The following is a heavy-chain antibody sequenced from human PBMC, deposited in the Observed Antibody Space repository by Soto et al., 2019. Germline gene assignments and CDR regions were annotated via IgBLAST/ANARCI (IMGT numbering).Heavy chain of an antibody. D-gene: IGHD6-13*01. Sequence: QVQLVESGGGVVQPGRSLRLSCAASGFTVSSYAMHRVRQAPGKGLEWVAVISYDGSNKYYADSVKGRFTISRDNSKNTLYLQMNSLRAEDTAVYYCARDSSSWYGWFDPWGQGTLVTVSS. CDR2: ISYDGSNK. V-gene: IGHV3-30-3*01. CDR1: GFTVSSYA. CDR3: ARDSSSWYGWFDP. J-gene: IGHJ5*02.